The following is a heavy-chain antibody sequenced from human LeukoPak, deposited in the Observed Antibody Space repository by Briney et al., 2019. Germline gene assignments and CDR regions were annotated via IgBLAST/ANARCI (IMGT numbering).Heavy chain of an antibody. V-gene: IGHV3-23*01. CDR1: GFTFSSYA. CDR2: ITSSGGST. CDR3: SRASSGNYISPFDC. D-gene: IGHD1-26*01. Sequence: PGGSLRLSCATSGFTFSSYAMSWVRQAPGKGLEWVSGITSSGGSTYYAASVKGRFTISRDNSKITLYLQMNSLRADDTAIYYCSRASSGNYISPFDCWGQGTVVTVFS. J-gene: IGHJ4*02.